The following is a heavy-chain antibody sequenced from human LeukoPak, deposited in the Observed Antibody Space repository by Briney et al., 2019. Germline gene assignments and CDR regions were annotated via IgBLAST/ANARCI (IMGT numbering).Heavy chain of an antibody. Sequence: SETLSLTCTVSGGSISSSNYFWGWIRQPPGKGLEWIGNIYYSGSTYYNPSLKSRVIISVDTSKNQFSLKLSSVAAADTAVYYCARDLKGAAAWGQGTLVTVSS. D-gene: IGHD6-13*01. CDR1: GGSISSSNYF. J-gene: IGHJ5*02. V-gene: IGHV4-39*07. CDR2: IYYSGST. CDR3: ARDLKGAAA.